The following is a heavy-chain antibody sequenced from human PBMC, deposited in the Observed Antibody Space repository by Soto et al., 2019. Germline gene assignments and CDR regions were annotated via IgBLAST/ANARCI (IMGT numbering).Heavy chain of an antibody. Sequence: SETLSLTCTFSGGSISSGDYYLSWIRQLPGKGLEWIGYIYYSGTTFHNPSLKSRVSISVDTSKNLFSLKLSSMTAADTAVYYCARTSGDYGLSKYFQHWGQGTLVTVSS. CDR1: GGSISSGDYY. D-gene: IGHD4-17*01. V-gene: IGHV4-31*03. CDR2: IYYSGTT. CDR3: ARTSGDYGLSKYFQH. J-gene: IGHJ1*01.